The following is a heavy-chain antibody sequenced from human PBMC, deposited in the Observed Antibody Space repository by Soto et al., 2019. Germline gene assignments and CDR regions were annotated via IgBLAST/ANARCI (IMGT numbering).Heavy chain of an antibody. CDR1: GGSMSSSNW. V-gene: IGHV4-4*02. CDR2: THQSGRT. D-gene: IGHD4-17*01. J-gene: IGHJ4*02. Sequence: QVQLQESGPGLVKPSGTLSLTCTVSGGSMSSSNWWNWVRQTPGKGLEWIGETHQSGRTNYNPSRKSRLTISVDKSKTRFSLNLSSVTAADTAVYYCARSEATVLDSWGQGTLVTVSS. CDR3: ARSEATVLDS.